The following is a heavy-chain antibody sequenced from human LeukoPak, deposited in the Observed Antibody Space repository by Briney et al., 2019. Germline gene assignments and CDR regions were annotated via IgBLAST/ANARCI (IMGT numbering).Heavy chain of an antibody. CDR1: GYTFTSYY. D-gene: IGHD6-13*01. Sequence: ASVKVSCKASGYTFTSYYMHWVRQAPGQGLEWMGIIHPSGGSTSYAQKFQGRVTMTRDTSTSTVYMELSSLRSEDTAVYCCARDHSSSCPDDYWGQGTLVTVSS. CDR3: ARDHSSSCPDDY. V-gene: IGHV1-46*01. CDR2: IHPSGGST. J-gene: IGHJ4*02.